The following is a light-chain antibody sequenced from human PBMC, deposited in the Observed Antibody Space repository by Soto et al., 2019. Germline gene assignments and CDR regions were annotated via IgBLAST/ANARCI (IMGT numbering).Light chain of an antibody. CDR3: SSYTSSSNHV. CDR1: SSDVGAYNF. V-gene: IGLV2-14*03. J-gene: IGLJ1*01. CDR2: DVS. Sequence: QSVLTQPASVSGSPGQSITISCTGTSSDVGAYNFVSWYQQHPGKVPKLMIFDVSSRPSGVSDRFSVSKSGNTASLTISGLQAEDEGDYYCSSYTSSSNHVFGSGTKLTVL.